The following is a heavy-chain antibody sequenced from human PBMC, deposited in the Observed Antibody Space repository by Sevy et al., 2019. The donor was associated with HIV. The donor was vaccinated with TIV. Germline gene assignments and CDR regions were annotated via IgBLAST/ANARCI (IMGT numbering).Heavy chain of an antibody. V-gene: IGHV3-30*18. Sequence: GGSLRLSCAASGFTFSSYGMHWVRQAPCKGLEWVAVISYDGSNKYYADSVKGRFTISRDNSKNTLYLQMNSLRAEDTAVYYCAKGPSSGYIDYWGQGTLVTVSS. CDR2: ISYDGSNK. D-gene: IGHD3-22*01. CDR3: AKGPSSGYIDY. CDR1: GFTFSSYG. J-gene: IGHJ4*02.